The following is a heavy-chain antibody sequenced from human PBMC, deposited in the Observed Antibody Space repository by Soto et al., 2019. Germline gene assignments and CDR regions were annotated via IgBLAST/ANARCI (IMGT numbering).Heavy chain of an antibody. CDR1: GYTFTGYY. V-gene: IGHV1-2*04. CDR3: ARGITMVRGVLLDAFDI. CDR2: INPNSGGT. J-gene: IGHJ3*02. Sequence: QVQLVQSGAVVKKPGASVKVSCKASGYTFTGYYMHWVRQAPGQGLEWMGWINPNSGGTNYAQKFQGWVTMTRDTSISTAYMELSRLRSDDTAVYYCARGITMVRGVLLDAFDIWGQGTMVTVSS. D-gene: IGHD3-10*01.